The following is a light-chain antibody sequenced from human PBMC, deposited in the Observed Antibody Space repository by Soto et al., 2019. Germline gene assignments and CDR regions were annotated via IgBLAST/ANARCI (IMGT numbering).Light chain of an antibody. J-gene: IGKJ1*01. Sequence: DIQMAQSPSTLSASVGDRVTITCRASQSISNWLAWHQQKPGKAPKLLIYKASSLESGVPSRFSGSGSGTEFTLTISSLQPEDFATYYCQQSYSTFWTFGQGTKVDIK. CDR1: QSISNW. CDR2: KAS. CDR3: QQSYSTFWT. V-gene: IGKV1-5*03.